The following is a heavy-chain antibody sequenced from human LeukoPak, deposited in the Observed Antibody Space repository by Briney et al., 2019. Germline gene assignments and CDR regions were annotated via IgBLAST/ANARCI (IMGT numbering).Heavy chain of an antibody. CDR2: INPNSGDT. Sequence: YTFTDYYXXXVRQAPGQGLEXMGGINPNSGDTNYAQKFLGRVTMTRDTSISTAYMELSSLTSDDTAVYYCASISEVWSGYYTVHHDYWGQGTLVTVSS. V-gene: IGHV1-2*02. J-gene: IGHJ4*02. CDR1: YTFTDYY. CDR3: ASISEVWSGYYTVHHDY. D-gene: IGHD3-3*01.